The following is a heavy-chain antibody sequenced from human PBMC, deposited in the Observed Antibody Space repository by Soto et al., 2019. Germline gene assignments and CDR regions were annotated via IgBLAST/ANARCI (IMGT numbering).Heavy chain of an antibody. J-gene: IGHJ4*02. Sequence: GESPKTSCKGPGYSFTSYWIGWVRQMPGKGLEWMGIIYPGDSDTRYSPGFQGQVTISANKSISTAYLQWSSLKASDTAMYYCAKQRGYCSSTSCYERPSFDYLGQGTLVTGSS. D-gene: IGHD2-2*01. V-gene: IGHV5-51*01. CDR3: AKQRGYCSSTSCYERPSFDY. CDR2: IYPGDSDT. CDR1: GYSFTSYW.